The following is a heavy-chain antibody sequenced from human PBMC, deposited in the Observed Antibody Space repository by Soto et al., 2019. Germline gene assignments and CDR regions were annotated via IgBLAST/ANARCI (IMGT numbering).Heavy chain of an antibody. V-gene: IGHV3-23*01. D-gene: IGHD6-19*01. Sequence: EVQLLESGGGLVQPGGSLRLSCVGSGSTFSTSGMSWVRQAPGKGLGWVSHIDHSGDITYYADSVRGRFTISRDNSKNTLYLQMNSLRAEDTAIYYCARDNSGWGYFDYWGQGTLVTVSS. CDR3: ARDNSGWGYFDY. J-gene: IGHJ4*02. CDR1: GSTFSTSG. CDR2: IDHSGDIT.